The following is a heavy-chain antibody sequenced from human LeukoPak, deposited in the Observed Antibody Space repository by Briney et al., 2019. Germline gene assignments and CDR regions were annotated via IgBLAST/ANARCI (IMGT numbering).Heavy chain of an antibody. V-gene: IGHV1-18*01. Sequence: GASVKVSCKASGYTFTSYGISWERQAPGQGLEWMGWISAYNGNTNYAQKLQGRVTMTTDTSTSTAYMELRSLRSDDTAVYYCAREGIRSYLADFDYWGQGTLVTVSS. J-gene: IGHJ4*02. CDR2: ISAYNGNT. CDR3: AREGIRSYLADFDY. D-gene: IGHD2/OR15-2a*01. CDR1: GYTFTSYG.